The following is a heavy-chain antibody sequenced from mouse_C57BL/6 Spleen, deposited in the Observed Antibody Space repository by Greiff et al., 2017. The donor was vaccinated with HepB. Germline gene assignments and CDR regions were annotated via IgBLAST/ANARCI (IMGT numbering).Heavy chain of an antibody. CDR2: INPGSGGT. V-gene: IGHV1-54*01. D-gene: IGHD2-1*01. J-gene: IGHJ1*03. CDR1: GYAFTNYL. Sequence: QVQLQQSGAELVRPGTSVKVSCKASGYAFTNYLIEWVKQRPGQGLEWIGVINPGSGGTNYNEKFKGKATLTADKSSSTAYMQLSSLTSEDSAVYFCARHYYGNYPWYFDVWGTGTTVTVSS. CDR3: ARHYYGNYPWYFDV.